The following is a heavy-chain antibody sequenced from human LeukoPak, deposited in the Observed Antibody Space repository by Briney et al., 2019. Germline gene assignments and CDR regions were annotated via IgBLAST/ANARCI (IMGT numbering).Heavy chain of an antibody. CDR2: IYSGGST. CDR3: ARDFVDATPGVFGY. Sequence: RPGGSLRLSCAASGFTVSSNYMSWVRQAPGKGLEWVSVIYSGGSTYYADSVKGRFTISRDNSKNTLYLQMNSLRAEDTAVYYCARDFVDATPGVFGYWGQGTLVTVSP. V-gene: IGHV3-66*01. J-gene: IGHJ4*02. CDR1: GFTVSSNY. D-gene: IGHD2-15*01.